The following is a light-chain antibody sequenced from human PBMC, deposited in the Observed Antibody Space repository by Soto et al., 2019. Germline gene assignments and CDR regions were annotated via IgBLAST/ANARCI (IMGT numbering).Light chain of an antibody. J-gene: IGKJ3*01. Sequence: EIVLTQSPATLSLSPGERATLSCRASQSVSSYLAWYQQKPGQAPRLLIYDASTRATGIPARFSGSGSGTDFTLTISIREPEDFAVYYCQQRSNWPPLFTFGPGTKVDIK. CDR1: QSVSSY. CDR3: QQRSNWPPLFT. CDR2: DAS. V-gene: IGKV3-11*01.